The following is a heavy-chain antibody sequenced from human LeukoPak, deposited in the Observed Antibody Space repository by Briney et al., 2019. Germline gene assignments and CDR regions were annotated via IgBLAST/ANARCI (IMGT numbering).Heavy chain of an antibody. CDR1: GYTLTELS. CDR2: FDPEDGET. CDR3: ATDVTGIGGSDY. D-gene: IGHD1-14*01. J-gene: IGHJ4*02. Sequence: ASVKASCKVSGYTLTELSMHWVRQAPGKGLEWMGGFDPEDGETIYAQKFQGRVTMTEDTSTDTAYMELSSLRSEDTAVYYCATDVTGIGGSDYWGQGTLVTVSS. V-gene: IGHV1-24*01.